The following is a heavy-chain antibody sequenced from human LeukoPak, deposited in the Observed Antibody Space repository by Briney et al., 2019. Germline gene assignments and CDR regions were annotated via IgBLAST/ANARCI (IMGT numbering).Heavy chain of an antibody. Sequence: PGGSLRLSSAASGLTFSSYPMHWVHQARGKGVEWVEVISYDGIEKHYADPVKGRFTISRDNPKNTLYLQMSSLRAEDTAMYYCAREGNSGYYPYWGQGLLVTVSS. J-gene: IGHJ4*02. CDR1: GLTFSSYP. V-gene: IGHV3-30-3*01. CDR2: ISYDGIEK. CDR3: AREGNSGYYPY. D-gene: IGHD3-22*01.